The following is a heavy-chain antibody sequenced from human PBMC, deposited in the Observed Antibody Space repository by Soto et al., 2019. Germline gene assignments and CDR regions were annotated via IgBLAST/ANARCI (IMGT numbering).Heavy chain of an antibody. V-gene: IGHV2-5*01. Sequence: QITLKESGPTLVKPTQTLTLTCTFSGFSLSTSGVGVGWIRQPPGKALERLALIYWNDDKRYSPSLKSRLTITKDTSKNQVVLTKTNMDPVDTATDYCAHSTGYSSSWYSDFDYWGQGTLVTVSS. CDR2: IYWNDDK. CDR1: GFSLSTSGVG. D-gene: IGHD6-13*01. CDR3: AHSTGYSSSWYSDFDY. J-gene: IGHJ4*02.